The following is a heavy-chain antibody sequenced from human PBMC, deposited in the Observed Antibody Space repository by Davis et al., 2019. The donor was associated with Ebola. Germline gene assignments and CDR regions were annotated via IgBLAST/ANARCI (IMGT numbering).Heavy chain of an antibody. CDR3: ARVSSPYDYYGMDV. CDR1: GYTFTSYG. D-gene: IGHD6-13*01. CDR2: ISAYNGNT. V-gene: IGHV1-18*01. J-gene: IGHJ6*02. Sequence: ASVKVSCKASGYTFTSYGISWVRQAPGQGLEWMGWISAYNGNTNYAQKLQGRVTITTDTSTSTAYMELRSLRSDDTAVYYCARVSSPYDYYGMDVWGQGTTVTVSS.